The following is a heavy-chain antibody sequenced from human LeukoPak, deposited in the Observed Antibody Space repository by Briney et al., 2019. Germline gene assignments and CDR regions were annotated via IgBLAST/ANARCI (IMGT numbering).Heavy chain of an antibody. D-gene: IGHD3-10*01. V-gene: IGHV3-21*04. CDR2: ISTSSSCI. Sequence: GGSLRLSCAASGFTFSSYSMNWVRQAPGKGLEWVSFISTSSSCIYYADSVKGRFTISRDNAKNSLYLQMNSLRAEDTALYHCARGVSDYYGSGSYNYYYYYMDVWGKGTTVTISS. CDR1: GFTFSSYS. J-gene: IGHJ6*03. CDR3: ARGVSDYYGSGSYNYYYYYMDV.